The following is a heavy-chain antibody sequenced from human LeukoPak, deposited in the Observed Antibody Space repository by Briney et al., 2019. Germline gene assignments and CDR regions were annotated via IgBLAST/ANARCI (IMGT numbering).Heavy chain of an antibody. Sequence: GRSLRLSCAASGFTFGSYAMHWVRQAPGKGLEWVAVMSYDGSNKDYADSVKGRFTISRDNSKNTLYLQMNSLRAEDMAVYYCARAAYCGGDCYREYHYGMDVWGQGTTVTVSS. D-gene: IGHD2-21*02. CDR1: GFTFGSYA. V-gene: IGHV3-30-3*01. J-gene: IGHJ6*02. CDR2: MSYDGSNK. CDR3: ARAAYCGGDCYREYHYGMDV.